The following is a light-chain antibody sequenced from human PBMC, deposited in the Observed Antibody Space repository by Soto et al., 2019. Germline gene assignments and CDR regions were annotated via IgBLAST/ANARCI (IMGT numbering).Light chain of an antibody. CDR1: QDLSSW. J-gene: IGKJ5*01. CDR3: QQPISFPIT. Sequence: IQVTQNPSSVSASVGDRVTITCRASQDLSSWLAWYQQKPGKAPKLLISAASSLQSGVPSRFSGSGSGTDFTLTIRSLQPEDFATYYCQQPISFPITFGQGTRLEIK. V-gene: IGKV1D-12*01. CDR2: AAS.